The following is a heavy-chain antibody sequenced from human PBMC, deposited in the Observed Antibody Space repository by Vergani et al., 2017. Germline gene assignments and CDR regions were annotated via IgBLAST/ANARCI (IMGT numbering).Heavy chain of an antibody. CDR2: IYHSGST. CDR3: ARGWEPYYMDV. CDR1: GYSISSGYY. J-gene: IGHJ6*03. V-gene: IGHV4-38-2*01. Sequence: QVQLQESGPGLVKPSETLSLTCAVSGYSISSGYYWGWIRQPPGKGLEWIGSIYHSGSTYYNPSLKSRVTISVDTSKNQFSLKLSSVTAADTAVYYCARGWEPYYMDVWGKGTTVTVSS. D-gene: IGHD1-14*01.